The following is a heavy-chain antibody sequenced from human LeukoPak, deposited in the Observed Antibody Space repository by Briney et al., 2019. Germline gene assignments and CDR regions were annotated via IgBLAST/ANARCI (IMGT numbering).Heavy chain of an antibody. V-gene: IGHV4-39*01. CDR2: VYYSGST. CDR3: ARHEYSGSYYGLSWFDP. D-gene: IGHD1-26*01. CDR1: GGSISSSGYY. Sequence: SETLSLTCTVSGGSISSSGYYWGWIRQPPGKGLEWIASVYYSGSTYYNPILKSRGTISVDTSKNQLSLKLSSLTSADTAVYYCARHEYSGSYYGLSWFDPWGQGTLVTVSS. J-gene: IGHJ5*02.